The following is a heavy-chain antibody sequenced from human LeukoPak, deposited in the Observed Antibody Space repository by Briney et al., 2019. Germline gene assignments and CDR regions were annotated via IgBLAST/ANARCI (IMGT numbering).Heavy chain of an antibody. CDR1: GFTFSSYW. CDR2: IKRDGSDQ. CDR3: ARENFQY. J-gene: IGHJ4*02. V-gene: IGHV3-7*04. Sequence: GGSLRLSCAASGFTFSSYWMNGVRQAPGKGLEGVANIKRDGSDQYYVDSVKGRFTISRHNAKNSLYLQMNSLRAADTAVYYCARENFQYWAQGTLVTVSS.